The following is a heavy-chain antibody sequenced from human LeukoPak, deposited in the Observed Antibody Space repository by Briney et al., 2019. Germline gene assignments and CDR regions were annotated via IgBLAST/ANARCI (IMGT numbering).Heavy chain of an antibody. D-gene: IGHD1-1*01. Sequence: ASVKVSCKASGYTFTGYYMHWVRQAPGQGLEWMGWINPNSGGTNYAQKFQGRVTMTRDTSISTAYMEPSRLRSDDTAVYYCARDRNWNDGGWFDPWGQGTLVTVSS. CDR1: GYTFTGYY. CDR3: ARDRNWNDGGWFDP. CDR2: INPNSGGT. V-gene: IGHV1-2*02. J-gene: IGHJ5*02.